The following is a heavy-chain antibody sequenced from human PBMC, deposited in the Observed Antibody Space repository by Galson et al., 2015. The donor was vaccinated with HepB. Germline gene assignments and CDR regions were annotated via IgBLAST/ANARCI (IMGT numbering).Heavy chain of an antibody. CDR2: ISSSSSTI. CDR3: ASLFGSSSFDY. CDR1: GFTFSSYS. Sequence: SLRLSCAASGFTFSSYSMNWVRQAPGKGLEWVSYISSSSSTIYYADSVKGRFTISRDNAKNSLYLQMNSLRAEDTAVYYCASLFGSSSFDYWGQGTLVTVSS. D-gene: IGHD6-6*01. J-gene: IGHJ4*02. V-gene: IGHV3-48*01.